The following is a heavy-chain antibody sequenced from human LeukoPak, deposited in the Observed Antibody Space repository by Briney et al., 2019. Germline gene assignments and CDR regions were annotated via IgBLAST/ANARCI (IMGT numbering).Heavy chain of an antibody. CDR3: ARRDYYDSRGDAFDI. Sequence: GEALKISCKGSGCRFTSYWIGWVRQMPGKGLEGMGIIYPGDSDTRYSPSFQGQVTISADKSISTAYLQWSSLKASDTAMYYCARRDYYDSRGDAFDIWGQGTMVTVSS. CDR2: IYPGDSDT. D-gene: IGHD3-22*01. CDR1: GCRFTSYW. V-gene: IGHV5-51*01. J-gene: IGHJ3*02.